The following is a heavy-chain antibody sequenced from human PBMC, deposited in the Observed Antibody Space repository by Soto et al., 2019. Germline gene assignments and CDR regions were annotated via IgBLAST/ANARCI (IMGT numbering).Heavy chain of an antibody. CDR2: IFPGDFDT. CDR3: ARPISCCFCAS. D-gene: IGHD2-15*01. V-gene: IGHV5-51*01. CDR1: GYSFTSQW. Sequence: DSLNISCKASGYSFTSQWIGWVRQVPGKGLEWIGIIFPGDFDTRYSPSFQGQVTISADKSINTAYLQWSSLKASDSAMYYCARPISCCFCASWCQGAPVTVSS. J-gene: IGHJ4*02.